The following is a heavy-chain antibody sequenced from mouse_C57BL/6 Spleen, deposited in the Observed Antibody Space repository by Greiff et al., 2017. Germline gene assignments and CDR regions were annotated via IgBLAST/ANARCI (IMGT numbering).Heavy chain of an antibody. J-gene: IGHJ2*01. CDR2: IDPSDSET. CDR1: GYTFTSYW. CDR3: ARRGMITTAFDY. D-gene: IGHD2-4*01. V-gene: IGHV1-52*01. Sequence: QVQLQQPGAELVRPGSSVKLSCKASGYTFTSYWMHWVKQRPIQGLEWIGNIDPSDSETHYNQKFKDKATLTVDKSSSTAYMQLSSLTAEDSAVYYCARRGMITTAFDYWGQGTTLTVSS.